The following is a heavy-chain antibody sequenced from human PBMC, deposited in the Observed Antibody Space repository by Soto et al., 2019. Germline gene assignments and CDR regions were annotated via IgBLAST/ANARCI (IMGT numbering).Heavy chain of an antibody. CDR3: ASDPPTRASAGREDY. V-gene: IGHV1-18*01. J-gene: IGHJ4*02. CDR2: ISAYNGNT. CDR1: GYTFTSYG. Sequence: QVQLVQSGAEVKKPGASVKVSCKASGYTFTSYGISWVRQAPGQGLEWMGWISAYNGNTNYAQKPQXXXTXXTDTSTSTAYMELRRLRSDDTAVYSCASDPPTRASAGREDYWGQGTLVTVSS. D-gene: IGHD6-13*01.